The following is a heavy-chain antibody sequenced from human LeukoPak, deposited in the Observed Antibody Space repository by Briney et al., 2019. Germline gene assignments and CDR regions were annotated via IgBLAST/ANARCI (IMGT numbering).Heavy chain of an antibody. J-gene: IGHJ2*01. CDR1: GFTFSSYW. V-gene: IGHV3-74*01. Sequence: GGAPRLSCAASGFTFSSYWMHWVREAPGKGLVWGSRINGDGSSTAYADSVKGRFTISRDNAKNTLYLQMNSLTAEDTAVYYCARGPPWYFDLWGRGTLVTVSS. CDR2: INGDGSST. CDR3: ARGPPWYFDL. D-gene: IGHD6-25*01.